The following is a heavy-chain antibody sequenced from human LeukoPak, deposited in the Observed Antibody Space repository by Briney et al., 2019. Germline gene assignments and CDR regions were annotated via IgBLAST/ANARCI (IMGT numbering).Heavy chain of an antibody. J-gene: IGHJ1*01. Sequence: HPGGSLRLSCAASGFTVSSNYMSWVRQAPGKGLEWVSVIYSGGSTYYADSVKGRFAISRDNSKNTLYLQMNSLRAEDTAVYYCATDVGIAAAGTGGKYFQHWGQGTLVTVSS. CDR2: IYSGGST. D-gene: IGHD6-13*01. V-gene: IGHV3-66*01. CDR3: ATDVGIAAAGTGGKYFQH. CDR1: GFTVSSNY.